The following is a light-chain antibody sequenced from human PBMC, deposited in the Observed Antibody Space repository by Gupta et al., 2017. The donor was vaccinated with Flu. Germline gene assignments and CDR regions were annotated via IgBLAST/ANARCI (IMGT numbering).Light chain of an antibody. CDR2: VVVSGSY. CDR3: ENWESNMVV. J-gene: IGLJ3*02. V-gene: IGLV4-60*03. CDR1: SGHSGYT. Sequence: VQLTCTLSSGHSGYTIAWHQQQPGKDTRYLMNVVVSGSYNKGSGVPDRFSGASSAGDRSIIISNLQSEEDADDYCENWESNMVVFGGGTKLTVL.